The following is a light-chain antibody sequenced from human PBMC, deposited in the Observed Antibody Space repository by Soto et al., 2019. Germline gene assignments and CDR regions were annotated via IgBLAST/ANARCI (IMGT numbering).Light chain of an antibody. CDR3: QQRSTWRRLT. CDR1: QSVSSY. J-gene: IGKJ4*01. CDR2: GAF. Sequence: IVLTQSPATLSLSPGERATLSCRASQSVSSYLAWYQQKPGQDPRLLIYGAFNRATGIPARFSGSGSGTDFTLSIGSLEPEDFAVYYWQQRSTWRRLTFGGGTKLEI. V-gene: IGKV3-11*01.